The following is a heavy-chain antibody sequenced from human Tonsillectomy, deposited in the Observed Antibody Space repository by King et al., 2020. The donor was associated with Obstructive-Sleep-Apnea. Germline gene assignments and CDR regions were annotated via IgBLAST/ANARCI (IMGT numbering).Heavy chain of an antibody. J-gene: IGHJ3*02. D-gene: IGHD3-10*01. Sequence: VQLVESGGGVVQPGRSLRLSCAASGFTFSSYGMHWVRQAPGKGLEWVAVIWYDGSNKYYADSVKGRFTISRDNSNNTLYLQMNSLRAEDTAVYSCARDRFGELSFAAFDIWGKGTMVTVSS. CDR2: IWYDGSNK. CDR1: GFTFSSYG. CDR3: ARDRFGELSFAAFDI. V-gene: IGHV3-33*01.